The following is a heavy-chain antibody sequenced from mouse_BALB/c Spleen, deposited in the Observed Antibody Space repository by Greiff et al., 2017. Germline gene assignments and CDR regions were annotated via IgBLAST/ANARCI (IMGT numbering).Heavy chain of an antibody. Sequence: QVQLQQSGAELARPGASVKLSCKASGYTFTDYYINWVKQRTGQGLEWIGEIYPGSGNTYYNEKFKGKATLTADKSSSTAYMQLSSLTSEDSAVYFCAREGTTVVYFDYWGQGTTLTVSS. CDR1: GYTFTDYY. V-gene: IGHV1-77*01. CDR3: AREGTTVVYFDY. J-gene: IGHJ2*01. CDR2: IYPGSGNT. D-gene: IGHD1-1*01.